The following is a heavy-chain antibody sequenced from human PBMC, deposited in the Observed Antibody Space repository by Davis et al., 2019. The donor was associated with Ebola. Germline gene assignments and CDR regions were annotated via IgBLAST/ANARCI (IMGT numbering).Heavy chain of an antibody. CDR3: AARYYYGSGLAY. V-gene: IGHV4-61*01. D-gene: IGHD3-10*01. J-gene: IGHJ4*02. Sequence: MPAGSLTLSCTVSGGSVSSGSYYWSWIRQPPGKGLEWIGYIFYSGSTNYNPSLKSRVPISVDTSKNQFSLKLSSVTAAATAVYYCAARYYYGSGLAYWGQGTLVTVSS. CDR1: GGSVSSGSYY. CDR2: IFYSGST.